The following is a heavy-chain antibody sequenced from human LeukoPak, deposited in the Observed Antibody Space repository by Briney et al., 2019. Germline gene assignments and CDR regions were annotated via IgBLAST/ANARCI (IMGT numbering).Heavy chain of an antibody. CDR1: GGSISSGDYY. V-gene: IGHV4-30-4*01. J-gene: IGHJ4*02. D-gene: IGHD5-18*01. CDR2: IYYSGST. CDR3: ASGRGYSSY. Sequence: SETLSLTCTVSGGSISSGDYYWSWVRQPPGKGLEWIGYIYYSGSTYYTPSLKSRVTISVDTSKNQFSLKLSSVTAAETAVYYCASGRGYSSYWGQGSLVTVSS.